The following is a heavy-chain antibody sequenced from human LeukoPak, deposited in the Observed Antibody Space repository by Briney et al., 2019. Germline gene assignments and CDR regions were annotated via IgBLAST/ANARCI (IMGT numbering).Heavy chain of an antibody. CDR2: MYSGGST. CDR1: GLIVTSNY. V-gene: IGHV3-53*01. CDR3: ARNRYSSGWYTKTFDY. Sequence: PGGSLRFSCAASGLIVTSNYVSWVRQAPGKGLEWGSVMYSGGSTYYADSVNGRFTISRDKSKNTVYFQMNRLRVEDTAVYYCARNRYSSGWYTKTFDYWGQGTLVTVSS. D-gene: IGHD6-19*01. J-gene: IGHJ4*02.